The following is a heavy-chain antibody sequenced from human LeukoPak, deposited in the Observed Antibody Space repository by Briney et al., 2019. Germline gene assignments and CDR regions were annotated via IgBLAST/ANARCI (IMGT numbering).Heavy chain of an antibody. V-gene: IGHV3-74*01. CDR2: INSDGSST. CDR3: ARVNTRAADFDY. Sequence: GGSLRLSCAASGFTFSNYSMNWVRQAPGKGLEWVSRINSDGSSTSYADSVKGRFTISRDNVKNTLYLQMNSLRAEDTAVYYCARVNTRAADFDYWGQGTLVTVSS. J-gene: IGHJ4*02. D-gene: IGHD2-2*02. CDR1: GFTFSNYS.